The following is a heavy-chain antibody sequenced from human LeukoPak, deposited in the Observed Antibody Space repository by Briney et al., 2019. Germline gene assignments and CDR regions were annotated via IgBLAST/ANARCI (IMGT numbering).Heavy chain of an antibody. D-gene: IGHD2-2*01. CDR2: IRYDGSNK. Sequence: GGSLRLSCAASGFTFSSYGMHWVRQAPGKGLEWVAFIRYDGSNKYYADSVKGRFTISGDNSKNTLYLQMNSLRAEDTAVYYCAKDRLHCSSTSCYFWGQGTLVTVSS. J-gene: IGHJ4*02. CDR1: GFTFSSYG. V-gene: IGHV3-30*02. CDR3: AKDRLHCSSTSCYF.